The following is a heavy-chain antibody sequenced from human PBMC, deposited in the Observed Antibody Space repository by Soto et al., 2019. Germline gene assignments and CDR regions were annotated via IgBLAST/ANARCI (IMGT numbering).Heavy chain of an antibody. Sequence: RGSLRLSCAASGINFSNHWMHWVRQRPAEGLVWVSRITSDGKSKAHAESVKGRFAISRDNAKNTLYLQMNGLTAEDTAVYYCARESGDWPLNWFDPWGQGTLVTVSS. CDR2: ITSDGKSK. CDR1: GINFSNHW. V-gene: IGHV3-74*01. J-gene: IGHJ5*02. CDR3: ARESGDWPLNWFDP. D-gene: IGHD2-21*02.